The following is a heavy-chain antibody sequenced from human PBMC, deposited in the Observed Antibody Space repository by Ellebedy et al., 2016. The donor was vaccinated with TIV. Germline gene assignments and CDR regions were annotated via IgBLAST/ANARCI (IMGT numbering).Heavy chain of an antibody. Sequence: GGSLRLSCEASGFSFSSYAMSWVRQAPGKGLEWVSIISGSGTNTYYADSVKGRFTISRDNSKNTLYLQMNSLRAEDTAVYYCAGLHSHYCISSSCYFDYWGQGTLVTVSS. D-gene: IGHD2-2*01. J-gene: IGHJ4*02. V-gene: IGHV3-23*01. CDR2: ISGSGTNT. CDR1: GFSFSSYA. CDR3: AGLHSHYCISSSCYFDY.